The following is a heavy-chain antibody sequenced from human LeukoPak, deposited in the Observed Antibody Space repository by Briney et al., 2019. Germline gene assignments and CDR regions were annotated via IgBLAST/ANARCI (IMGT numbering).Heavy chain of an antibody. D-gene: IGHD6-13*01. CDR3: ARDLEAANTYYFDY. V-gene: IGHV3-21*01. CDR2: ISSSSSYI. J-gene: IGHJ4*02. Sequence: GGSLRLSCAASGFTFSSYSMNWVRQAPGKGLEWVSSISSSSSYIYYADSVKGRFTISRDNAKNSLYLQMNSLRAEDTAVYYCARDLEAANTYYFDYWGQGTMVTVSS. CDR1: GFTFSSYS.